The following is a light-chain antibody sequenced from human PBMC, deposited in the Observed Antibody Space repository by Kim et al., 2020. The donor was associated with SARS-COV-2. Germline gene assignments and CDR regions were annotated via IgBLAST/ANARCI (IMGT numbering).Light chain of an antibody. V-gene: IGKV1-27*01. CDR2: AAS. CDR1: QGISSY. CDR3: QKYRSAPLT. Sequence: DIQMTQPPSSLSASVGDRVTITCRASQGISSYLAWYQQKPGKIPKVLIYAASSLKSGVPSRFSGSGSGTEFTLTITNLQPEDVATYYCQKYRSAPLTLGGGTKLKI. J-gene: IGKJ4*01.